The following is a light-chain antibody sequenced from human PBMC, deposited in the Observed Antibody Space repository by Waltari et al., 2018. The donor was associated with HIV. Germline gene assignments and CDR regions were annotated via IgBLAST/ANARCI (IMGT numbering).Light chain of an antibody. CDR2: EVS. Sequence: QSALTQPASVSGSPGQSITISCTGTSSDVGGYDYVSWYQLYPGEAPKLMISEVSNRPSGVSNRFSGSKSGNTASLTISGLQAEDEADYYCSSYTSSTPYVVGTGTKVTVL. J-gene: IGLJ1*01. V-gene: IGLV2-14*01. CDR1: SSDVGGYDY. CDR3: SSYTSSTPYV.